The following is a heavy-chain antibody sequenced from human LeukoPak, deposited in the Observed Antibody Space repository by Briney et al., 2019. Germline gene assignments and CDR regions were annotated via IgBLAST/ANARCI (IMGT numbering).Heavy chain of an antibody. CDR2: IYSGGST. V-gene: IGHV3-53*01. CDR1: GFTVSSNY. Sequence: GGSLRLSCAASGFTVSSNYMSWVRQAPGKGLEWVSVIYSGGSTYYADPVKGRFTISRDNSKNTLYLQMNSLRAEDTAVYYCARENPSSGYYDYWGQGTLVTVSS. J-gene: IGHJ4*02. D-gene: IGHD3-22*01. CDR3: ARENPSSGYYDY.